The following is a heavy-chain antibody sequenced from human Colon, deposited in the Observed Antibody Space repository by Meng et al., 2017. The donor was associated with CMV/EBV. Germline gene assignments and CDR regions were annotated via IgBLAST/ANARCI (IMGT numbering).Heavy chain of an antibody. CDR3: ARDIFRGLASDY. V-gene: IGHV4-61*01. CDR1: GGSVSSGIHY. Sequence: VSGGSVSSGIHYWSWIRQPPGKGLEWIGYIYYTGSTKYNPSLKSRVTISVDTSKNQFSLKVSSVTAADTAVYYCARDIFRGLASDYWGQGTLVTVSS. D-gene: IGHD3-16*01. J-gene: IGHJ4*02. CDR2: IYYTGST.